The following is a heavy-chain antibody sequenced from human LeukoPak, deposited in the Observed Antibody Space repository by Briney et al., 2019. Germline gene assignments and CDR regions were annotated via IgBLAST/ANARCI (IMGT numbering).Heavy chain of an antibody. D-gene: IGHD1-14*01. Sequence: PRASVKVSCKASGYTFTSYGISWVRQAPGQGLEWMGWISPNSGGTNYAQKFQGRVTMTRDTSISTAYMELSRLRSDDTAVYYCASSRRNPFDYWGQGTLVTVSS. V-gene: IGHV1-2*02. CDR1: GYTFTSYG. J-gene: IGHJ4*02. CDR3: ASSRRNPFDY. CDR2: ISPNSGGT.